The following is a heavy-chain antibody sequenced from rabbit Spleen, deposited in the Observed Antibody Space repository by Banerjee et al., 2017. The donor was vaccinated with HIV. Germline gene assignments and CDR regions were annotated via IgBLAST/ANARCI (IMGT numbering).Heavy chain of an antibody. CDR1: GVSFSSSYD. J-gene: IGHJ6*01. D-gene: IGHD8-1*01. V-gene: IGHV1S45*01. Sequence: EQLEESGGGLVKPEGSLTLTCKASGVSFSSSYDMCWVRQAPGKGLEWIGCIGSGATGNTYYASWAKGRFTCSKTSSTTVTLQMTSLTAADTATYFCARDSGSSFSSYGMDLWGQGTLVTVS. CDR2: IGSGATGNT. CDR3: ARDSGSSFSSYGMDL.